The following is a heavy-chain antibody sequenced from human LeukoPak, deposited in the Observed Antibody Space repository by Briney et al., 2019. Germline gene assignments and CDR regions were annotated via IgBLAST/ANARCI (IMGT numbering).Heavy chain of an antibody. D-gene: IGHD3-10*01. CDR1: GFTFSSYG. Sequence: SGGSLRLSCAASGFTFSSYGMHWVRQAPGKGLEWVAVISYDGSNKYYADSVKGRFTISRDNSKNTLYLQMNSLRAEDTAVYYCAKDWGYYGSGPLHYWGQGTLVTVSS. CDR3: AKDWGYYGSGPLHY. J-gene: IGHJ4*02. V-gene: IGHV3-30*18. CDR2: ISYDGSNK.